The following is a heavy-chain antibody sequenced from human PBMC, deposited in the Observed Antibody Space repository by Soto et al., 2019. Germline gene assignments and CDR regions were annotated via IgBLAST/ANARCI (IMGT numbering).Heavy chain of an antibody. V-gene: IGHV3-21*01. Sequence: XVSLRLSCAASGFTFSSYSMNWVRQAPGKGLEWVSSISSSSSYIYYADSVKGRFTISRDNAKNSLYLQMNSLRAEDTAVYYCARDRGFLQWPSNFDYWGQGTLVTVS. CDR2: ISSSSSYI. J-gene: IGHJ4*02. CDR3: ARDRGFLQWPSNFDY. D-gene: IGHD3-3*01. CDR1: GFTFSSYS.